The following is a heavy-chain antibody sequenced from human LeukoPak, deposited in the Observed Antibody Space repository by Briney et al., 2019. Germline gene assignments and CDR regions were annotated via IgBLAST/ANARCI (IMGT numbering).Heavy chain of an antibody. CDR1: GDSISNSGYY. V-gene: IGHV4-39*01. J-gene: IGHJ4*02. Sequence: SSETLSLTCTVSGDSISNSGYYWDWIRQSPGKGLEWIGSIHHSVTTYYEPSLKSRVTISVDASKNQFSLKLSSVTAADTTIYYCARKKLVARGYFDFWGRGIPVTVSS. CDR3: ARKKLVARGYFDF. CDR2: IHHSVTT. D-gene: IGHD6-13*01.